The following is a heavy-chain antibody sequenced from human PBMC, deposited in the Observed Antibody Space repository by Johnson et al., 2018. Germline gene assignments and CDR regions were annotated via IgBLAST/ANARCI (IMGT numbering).Heavy chain of an antibody. V-gene: IGHV4-59*01. CDR1: GDSMKNYY. CDR2: VYYSGAT. D-gene: IGHD2-21*02. CDR3: ARSQCGTSCGGDCCPNGALDL. J-gene: IGHJ3*01. Sequence: QVQLQESGPGLVKPSETLSLTCSVSVVSGDSMKNYYWSWIRQSPGKRLEWIGFVYYSGATNYNPYLKSRLSISIDTSKKQFFLRLTSLTAAGTAIYFCARSQCGTSCGGDCCPNGALDLWGQGTMVNVSS.